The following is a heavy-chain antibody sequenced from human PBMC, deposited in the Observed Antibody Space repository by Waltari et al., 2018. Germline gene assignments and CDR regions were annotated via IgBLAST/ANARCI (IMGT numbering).Heavy chain of an antibody. J-gene: IGHJ5*02. V-gene: IGHV3-74*01. CDR2: IYTDGSMT. D-gene: IGHD3-10*01. CDR3: ARDPCYNAPCWFDP. CDR1: GFTFRIYR. Sequence: EVQLVESGGGLVQAGGCLRRYCASSGFTFRIYRMHCARQAPGKGIVWVSSIYTDGSMTSYADSVKRRFTISRDNAKNTLYLQMNGLRAEDTDVYYCARDPCYNAPCWFDPWGKGTLVTVSS.